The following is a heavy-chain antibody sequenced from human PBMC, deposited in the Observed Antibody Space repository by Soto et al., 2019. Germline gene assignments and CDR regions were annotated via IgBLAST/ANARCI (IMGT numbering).Heavy chain of an antibody. Sequence: ASVKVSCKASGYTFTSYGISWVRQAPGQGLEWMGWISAYNGNTNYAQKLRGRVTMTTDTSTSTAYMELRSLRSDDTAVYYCARDLSDFVVRPAAWWIVLWGQGTLVTVSS. V-gene: IGHV1-18*01. CDR2: ISAYNGNT. CDR3: ARDLSDFVVRPAAWWIVL. J-gene: IGHJ4*02. D-gene: IGHD2-2*01. CDR1: GYTFTSYG.